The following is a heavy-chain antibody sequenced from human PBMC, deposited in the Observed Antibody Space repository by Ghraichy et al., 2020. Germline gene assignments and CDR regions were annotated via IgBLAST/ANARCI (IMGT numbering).Heavy chain of an antibody. V-gene: IGHV4-4*07. CDR2: IYTSGST. CDR1: GGSISSYY. D-gene: IGHD6-19*01. Sequence: SETLSLTCTVSGGSISSYYWSWIRQPAGKGLEWIGRIYTSGSTNYNPSLKSRVTMSVDTSKNQFSLKLSSVTAADTAVYYCARDPFYSSGWWGWFDPWGQGTLVTVSS. J-gene: IGHJ5*02. CDR3: ARDPFYSSGWWGWFDP.